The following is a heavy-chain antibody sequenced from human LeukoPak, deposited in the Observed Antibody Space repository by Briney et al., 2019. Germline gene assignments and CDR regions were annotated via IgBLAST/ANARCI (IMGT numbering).Heavy chain of an antibody. Sequence: SETLSLTCTVSGGSISSYYWSWIRQPPGKGLEWIGYIYYSGSTNYNPSLKSRVTISVDTSKNQFSLKLSSVTAADTAVYYCARDGGHYYDSSGYYYEGDAFDIWGQGTMVTVSS. CDR2: IYYSGST. V-gene: IGHV4-59*12. D-gene: IGHD3-22*01. CDR3: ARDGGHYYDSSGYYYEGDAFDI. CDR1: GGSISSYY. J-gene: IGHJ3*02.